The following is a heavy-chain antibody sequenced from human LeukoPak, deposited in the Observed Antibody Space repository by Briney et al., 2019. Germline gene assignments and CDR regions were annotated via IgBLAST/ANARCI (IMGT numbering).Heavy chain of an antibody. D-gene: IGHD3-9*01. J-gene: IGHJ6*02. V-gene: IGHV3-43*02. CDR1: GLALENYA. CDR2: IGEDGSTT. CDR3: AKGFSILTSKHYFYYHGFDV. Sequence: GGSLRLSCAASGLALENYAMNWVRQAPGKGLEWVSLIGEDGSTTWYADSVNGRFTIYRDNGKNSLYLHMNSLRPEDTALYYCAKGFSILTSKHYFYYHGFDVWGQGTPVTVSS.